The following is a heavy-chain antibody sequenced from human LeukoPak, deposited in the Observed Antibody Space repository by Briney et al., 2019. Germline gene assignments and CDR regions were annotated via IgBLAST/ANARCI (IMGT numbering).Heavy chain of an antibody. D-gene: IGHD2-15*01. V-gene: IGHV4-34*01. CDR3: ARGSDIVVMVAAGTPYYFDY. J-gene: IGHJ4*02. Sequence: SETLSLTCAVYGGSFSGYYWSWIRQPPGKGLEWIGEINHSGSTNYNPSLKSRVTISVDTSKNQFSLKLSSVTAADTAVYYCARGSDIVVMVAAGTPYYFDYWGQGTLVTVSS. CDR2: INHSGST. CDR1: GGSFSGYY.